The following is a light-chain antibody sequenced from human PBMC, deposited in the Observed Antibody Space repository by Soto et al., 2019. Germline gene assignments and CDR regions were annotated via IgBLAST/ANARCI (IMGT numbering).Light chain of an antibody. CDR1: SSDVGSYNL. V-gene: IGLV2-23*02. CDR2: EVS. CDR3: CSHAGSSTFYV. J-gene: IGLJ1*01. Sequence: QSALTQPASVSGSPGQSITISCTGTSSDVGSYNLISCYQQYPDKAPKLMIYEVSKRPSGVSNRFSGSKAGNTASLIISGLQDEDEADYYCCSHAGSSTFYVFGSGTKLTVL.